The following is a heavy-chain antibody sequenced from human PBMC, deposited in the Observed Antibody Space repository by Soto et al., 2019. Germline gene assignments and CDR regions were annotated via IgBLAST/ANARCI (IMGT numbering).Heavy chain of an antibody. CDR3: ARVGYYDSSGYYYYGMDV. J-gene: IGHJ6*02. CDR1: GGTFSSYT. D-gene: IGHD3-22*01. V-gene: IGHV1-69*02. CDR2: IIPILGIA. Sequence: SVKVSCKASGGTFSSYTISWVRQAPGQGLEWMGRIIPILGIANYAQKFQGRVTITADKSTSTAYMELSSLRSEDTAVYYCARVGYYDSSGYYYYGMDVWGQGTTVTVS.